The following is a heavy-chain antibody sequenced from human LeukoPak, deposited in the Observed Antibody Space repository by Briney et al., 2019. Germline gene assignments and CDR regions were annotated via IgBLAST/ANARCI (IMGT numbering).Heavy chain of an antibody. D-gene: IGHD2-2*01. CDR3: ARGVVPAAPAAWYFDY. CDR2: ISSSSSYI. CDR1: GFTFSSYS. V-gene: IGHV3-21*01. Sequence: PGGSLRLSCAASGFTFSSYSMNWVRQAPGKGLEWVSSISSSSSYIYYADSVKGRFTISRDNAKNSLYLQMNSLRAEDTAVYYCARGVVPAAPAAWYFDYWGQGTLVTVSS. J-gene: IGHJ4*02.